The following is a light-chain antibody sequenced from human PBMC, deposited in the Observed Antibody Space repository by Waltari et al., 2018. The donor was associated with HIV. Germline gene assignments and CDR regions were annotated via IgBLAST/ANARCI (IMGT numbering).Light chain of an antibody. J-gene: IGLJ2*01. CDR3: AAWDVSLNGLV. V-gene: IGLV1-44*01. CDR2: SND. CDR1: RSNIGSKT. Sequence: QSVLNPPPSASGTPGPRLTISCSGSRSNIGSKTVHWYQQLPGTAPKLLIYSNDQRPSGVPDRFSGSKSGTSASLAISGLQSEDEAGYYCAAWDVSLNGLVFGGGTKLTVL.